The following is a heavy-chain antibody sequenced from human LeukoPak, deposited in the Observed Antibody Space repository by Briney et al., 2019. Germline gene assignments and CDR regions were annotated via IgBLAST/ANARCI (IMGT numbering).Heavy chain of an antibody. D-gene: IGHD2-2*02. CDR3: ARAYTGYYYYYGMDV. V-gene: IGHV4-34*01. J-gene: IGHJ6*02. CDR1: GGSFSGYY. Sequence: PSETLSLTCAVYGGSFSGYYWSWIRQPPGKGLEWIGEINHSGSTNYNPSLKSRVTISVDTSKNQFSLKLSSVTAADTAVYYCARAYTGYYYYYGMDVWGQGTKVTVSS. CDR2: INHSGST.